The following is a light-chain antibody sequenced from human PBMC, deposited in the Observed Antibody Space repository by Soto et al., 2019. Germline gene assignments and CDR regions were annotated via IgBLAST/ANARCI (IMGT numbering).Light chain of an antibody. J-gene: IGLJ3*02. Sequence: QSALTQPASVSGSPGQSITISCTGTSSDVGGYNYVSWYQQHPGKAPKLMIYEVSNRPSGVRNRFSGSKSDNTASLTIAGLEAEDEAYYYCSSYTSSRTWVFGGGTKLTVL. CDR1: SSDVGGYNY. CDR2: EVS. CDR3: SSYTSSRTWV. V-gene: IGLV2-14*01.